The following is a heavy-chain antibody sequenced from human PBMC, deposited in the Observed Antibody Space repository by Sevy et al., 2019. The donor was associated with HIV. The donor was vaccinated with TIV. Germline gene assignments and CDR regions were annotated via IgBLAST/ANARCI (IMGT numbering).Heavy chain of an antibody. CDR2: LKHKAYGGTL. J-gene: IGHJ4*02. Sequence: PGGSLRLSCTGSGFTFGDYAMSWVRQAPGKGLEWVAFLKHKAYGGTLDYAASVKGRFSISRDDSKSIAHLQMNDLKTEDTATYYCTRWKGAQSTFDYWGQGALVTVSS. V-gene: IGHV3-49*04. CDR3: TRWKGAQSTFDY. D-gene: IGHD1-1*01. CDR1: GFTFGDYA.